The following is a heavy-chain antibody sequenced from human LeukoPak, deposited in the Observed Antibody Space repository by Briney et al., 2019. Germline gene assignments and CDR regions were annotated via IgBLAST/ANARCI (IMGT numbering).Heavy chain of an antibody. CDR1: GGSISSYY. CDR2: IYYSGST. J-gene: IGHJ3*02. V-gene: IGHV4-59*01. Sequence: SETLSLTCTVSGGSISSYYWSWIRQPPGKGLERIGYIYYSGSTNYNPSLKSRVTISVDTSKNQFSLKLSSVTAADTAVYYCARGITMVRGVMPSDAFDIWGQGTMVTVSS. D-gene: IGHD3-10*01. CDR3: ARGITMVRGVMPSDAFDI.